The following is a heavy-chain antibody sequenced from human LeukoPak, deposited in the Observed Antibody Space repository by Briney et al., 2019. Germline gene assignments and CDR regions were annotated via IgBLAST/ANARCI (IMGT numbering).Heavy chain of an antibody. Sequence: NPSETLSLTCTVSGGSISSYYWSWIRQPPGKGLEWIGYIYYSGSTNYNPSLKSRVTISVDTSKNQFSLKLSSVTAADTAVYYCARVRKESPGWAFDIWGQGTMVTVSS. CDR3: ARVRKESPGWAFDI. V-gene: IGHV4-59*01. CDR2: IYYSGST. J-gene: IGHJ3*02. CDR1: GGSISSYY.